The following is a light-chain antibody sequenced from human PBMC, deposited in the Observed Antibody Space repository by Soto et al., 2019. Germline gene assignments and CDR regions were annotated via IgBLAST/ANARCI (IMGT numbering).Light chain of an antibody. CDR3: QQYGDWPLT. V-gene: IGKV3-15*01. J-gene: IGKJ4*01. Sequence: EIVVTQSPATLSVSPGERAILSCRDSQSVGNNFAWYQQKPGQAPRLLIFATSTRATGVPARFSGSGSGTEFTLTISSLQSEDFAVYYCQQYGDWPLTFGGGAKVEI. CDR2: ATS. CDR1: QSVGNN.